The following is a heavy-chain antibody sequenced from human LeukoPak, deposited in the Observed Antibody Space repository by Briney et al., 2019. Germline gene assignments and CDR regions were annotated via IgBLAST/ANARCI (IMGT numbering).Heavy chain of an antibody. V-gene: IGHV3-33*06. CDR2: IWYDGSNK. CDR3: AKDRGWLQFIIDY. CDR1: GFTFSSYG. Sequence: PGGSLRLSCAASGFTFSSYGMHWVRQAPGKGLEWVAVIWYDGSNKYYADSVKGRFTISRDNSKNTLYLQMNSLRAEDTAVYYCAKDRGWLQFIIDYWGPGALVTVSS. D-gene: IGHD5-24*01. J-gene: IGHJ4*02.